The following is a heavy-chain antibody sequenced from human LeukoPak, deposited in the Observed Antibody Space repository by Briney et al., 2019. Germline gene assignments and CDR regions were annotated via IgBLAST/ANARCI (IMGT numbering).Heavy chain of an antibody. CDR2: ISDSGGNT. CDR3: AKKIPFDS. J-gene: IGHJ4*02. D-gene: IGHD2-21*01. CDR1: GFTFSSYT. Sequence: GGSLRLSCAASGFTFSSYTMSWVRQAPGKGLEWVSSISDSGGNTYYAHSVRGRFTISRDNSKNTLYLQMNSPRAEDTALYYCAKKIPFDSWGQGTLVTVSS. V-gene: IGHV3-23*01.